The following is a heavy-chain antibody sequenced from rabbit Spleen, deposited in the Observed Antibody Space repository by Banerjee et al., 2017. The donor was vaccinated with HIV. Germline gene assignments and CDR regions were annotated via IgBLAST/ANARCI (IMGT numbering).Heavy chain of an antibody. J-gene: IGHJ4*01. Sequence: QEQLVESGGGLVRPEGSLKLSCTASRFPFSDKAVMCWVRQAPGKGLQWIACINAATGKAVYASWAKGRFTISKTSSTTVTLQMTSLTAADRATYFCARDLVGVIGWNFYLWGPGTLVTVS. D-gene: IGHD2-1*01. CDR1: RFPFSDKAV. CDR2: INAATGKA. CDR3: ARDLVGVIGWNFYL. V-gene: IGHV1S45*01.